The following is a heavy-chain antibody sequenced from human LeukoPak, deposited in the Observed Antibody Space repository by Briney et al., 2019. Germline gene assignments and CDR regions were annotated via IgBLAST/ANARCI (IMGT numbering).Heavy chain of an antibody. J-gene: IGHJ4*02. CDR2: ITGSGDDT. CDR3: AKVSSGSYYRY. V-gene: IGHV3-23*01. Sequence: LTGGSLRLSCAASGFTFSTYAMSWVRQAPGKGLEWVSTITGSGDDTYYADSVKGRFTISRDNSKNPLYLQMNSLRVEDTAVYYCAKVSSGSYYRYWGQGTLVTVSS. D-gene: IGHD3-10*01. CDR1: GFTFSTYA.